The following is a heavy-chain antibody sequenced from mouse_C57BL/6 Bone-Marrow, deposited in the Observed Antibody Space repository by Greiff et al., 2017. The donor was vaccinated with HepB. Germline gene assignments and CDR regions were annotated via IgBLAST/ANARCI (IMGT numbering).Heavy chain of an antibody. CDR3: AITTVVARYWYFDV. CDR1: GFTFSDYG. J-gene: IGHJ1*03. CDR2: ISSGSSTI. V-gene: IGHV5-17*01. Sequence: EVQRVESGGGLVKPGGSLKLSCAASGFTFSDYGMHWVRQAPEKGLEWVAYISSGSSTIYYADTVKGRFTISRDNAKNTLFLQMTSLRSEDTAMYYCAITTVVARYWYFDVWGTGTTVTVSS. D-gene: IGHD1-1*01.